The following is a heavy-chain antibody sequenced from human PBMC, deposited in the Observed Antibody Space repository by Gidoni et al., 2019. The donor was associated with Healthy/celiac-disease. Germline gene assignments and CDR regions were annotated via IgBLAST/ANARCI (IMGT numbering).Heavy chain of an antibody. CDR2: ISYDGSNK. V-gene: IGHV3-30-3*01. CDR3: ARGKNVGAQAD. D-gene: IGHD1-26*01. Sequence: QVQLVESGGGVVQPGRSLRLSCAASGFTFSSYAMHWVRQAPGKGLEWVAVISYDGSNKYYADSVKGRFTISRDNSKNTLYLQMNSLRAEDTAVYYCARGKNVGAQADWGQGTLVTVSS. J-gene: IGHJ4*02. CDR1: GFTFSSYA.